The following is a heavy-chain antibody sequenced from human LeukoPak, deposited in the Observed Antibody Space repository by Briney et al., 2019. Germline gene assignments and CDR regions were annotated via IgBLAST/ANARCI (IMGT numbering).Heavy chain of an antibody. CDR1: GFTFSSYA. D-gene: IGHD5-24*01. CDR2: ISYDGSNK. CDR3: AKDVEMATMAFDY. Sequence: GGSLRLSCAASGFTFSSYAMSWARQAPGKGLEWVAVISYDGSNKYYADSVKGRFTISRDNSKNTLYLQMNSLRAEDTAVYYCAKDVEMATMAFDYWGQGTLVTVSS. J-gene: IGHJ4*02. V-gene: IGHV3-30*18.